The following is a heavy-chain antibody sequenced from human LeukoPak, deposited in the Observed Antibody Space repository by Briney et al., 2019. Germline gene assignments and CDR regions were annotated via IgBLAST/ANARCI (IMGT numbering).Heavy chain of an antibody. V-gene: IGHV4-39*02. D-gene: IGHD5-12*01. CDR3: ARGGGYASPIGY. CDR1: GDSISSSSYY. Sequence: PSETLSLTCTVSGDSISSSSYYWGWVRQPPGKGLEWIGNIYYTGSAYYNPSLRSRVTISVDTSKNQFSLKLSSVTAADTAVYYCARGGGYASPIGYWGQGALVTVSS. CDR2: IYYTGSA. J-gene: IGHJ4*02.